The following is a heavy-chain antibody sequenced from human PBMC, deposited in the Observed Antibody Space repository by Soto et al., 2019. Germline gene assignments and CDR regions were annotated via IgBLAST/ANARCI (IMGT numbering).Heavy chain of an antibody. D-gene: IGHD3-10*01. CDR1: GYTITDYS. V-gene: IGHV1-3*01. Sequence: QVQLVQSGAEVKTPGASVKLSCKASGYTITDYSMHWVRQAPGQRPEWMGWITGDNGDTKYSQKFQGRVTITRDTTASTAYMDLSSLRSEDTAVYYCTRHWLLDFWGHGALVTVSS. CDR3: TRHWLLDF. CDR2: ITGDNGDT. J-gene: IGHJ4*01.